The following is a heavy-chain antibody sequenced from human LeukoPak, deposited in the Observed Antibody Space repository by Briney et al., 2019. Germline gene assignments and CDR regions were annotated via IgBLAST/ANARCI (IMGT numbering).Heavy chain of an antibody. Sequence: PSETLSLTCTVSGYSISSGYYWGWIRQPPGKGLEWIGSIYHSGSTYYNPSLKSRVTISVDTSKNQFSLKLSSVTAADTAVYYCARVRYYYDSSGYPIDYWGQGTLVTVSS. CDR2: IYHSGST. CDR3: ARVRYYYDSSGYPIDY. J-gene: IGHJ4*02. D-gene: IGHD3-22*01. CDR1: GYSISSGYY. V-gene: IGHV4-38-2*02.